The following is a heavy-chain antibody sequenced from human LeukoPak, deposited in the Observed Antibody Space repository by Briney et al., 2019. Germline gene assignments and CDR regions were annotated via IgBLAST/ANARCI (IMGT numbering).Heavy chain of an antibody. J-gene: IGHJ5*02. CDR2: ISSSGSTI. CDR1: GFTFSSYE. CDR3: AREVGGYQLLFVENWFDP. V-gene: IGHV3-48*03. D-gene: IGHD2-2*01. Sequence: GGSLRLSCAASGFTFSSYEMNWVRQAPGKGLEWVSYISSSGSTIYYADSVKGRFTISRDNAKNSLYLQMNSLRAEDTAVYYCAREVGGYQLLFVENWFDPWGQGTLVTVSS.